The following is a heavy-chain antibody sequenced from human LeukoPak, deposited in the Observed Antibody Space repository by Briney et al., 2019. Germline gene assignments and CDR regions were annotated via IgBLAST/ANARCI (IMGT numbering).Heavy chain of an antibody. CDR2: INPNSGGT. J-gene: IGHJ3*02. V-gene: IGHV1-2*02. Sequence: ASVKVSCKASGYTFTSYGISWVRQAPGQGLEWMGWINPNSGGTNYAQKFQGRVTMTRDTSISTAYMELSRLRSEDTAVYYCARVWGHGTLDAFDIWGQGTMVTVSS. D-gene: IGHD1-14*01. CDR1: GYTFTSYG. CDR3: ARVWGHGTLDAFDI.